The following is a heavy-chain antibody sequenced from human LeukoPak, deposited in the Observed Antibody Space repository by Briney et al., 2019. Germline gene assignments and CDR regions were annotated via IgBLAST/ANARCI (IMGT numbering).Heavy chain of an antibody. V-gene: IGHV4-30-2*01. CDR3: ARAHTQYLD. CDR1: GGSISSGGFY. Sequence: PSQTLSLTCTVSGGSISSGGFYYSWTRQPPGKGLEWIGEITPSGSTHYNPSLKSRVTISVDTSKNQFSLRLTSVTAADTAVYFCARAHTQYLDWGQGTLVTVSS. D-gene: IGHD2-2*01. CDR2: ITPSGST. J-gene: IGHJ4*02.